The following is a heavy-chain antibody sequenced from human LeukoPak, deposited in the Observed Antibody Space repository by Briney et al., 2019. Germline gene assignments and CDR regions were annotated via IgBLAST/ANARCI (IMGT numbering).Heavy chain of an antibody. V-gene: IGHV4-59*08. Sequence: SETLSLTCTVSGGSISSNYWSWIRQPPGKGLEWIGYIYYSGITNYNPSLNSRVTISVDTSKNQFSLRLSSVTAADTAFYYYARLCWNYGSVRPGIHDYWGQGTLVTVSS. CDR1: GGSISSNY. J-gene: IGHJ4*02. CDR3: ARLCWNYGSVRPGIHDY. D-gene: IGHD3-10*01. CDR2: IYYSGIT.